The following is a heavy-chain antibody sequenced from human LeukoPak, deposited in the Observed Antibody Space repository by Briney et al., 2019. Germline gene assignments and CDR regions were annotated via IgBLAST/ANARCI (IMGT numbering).Heavy chain of an antibody. D-gene: IGHD3-22*01. Sequence: GGSLRLSCAASGFTFSSYSMNWVRQAPGKGLEWVSSISSSSSYIYYADSVKGRFTISRDNAKNSLYLQMNSLRAEDTALYYCAKGQHAYYYDSSGIRDYYYYGMDVWGQGTTVTVSS. CDR2: ISSSSSYI. CDR3: AKGQHAYYYDSSGIRDYYYYGMDV. V-gene: IGHV3-21*04. CDR1: GFTFSSYS. J-gene: IGHJ6*02.